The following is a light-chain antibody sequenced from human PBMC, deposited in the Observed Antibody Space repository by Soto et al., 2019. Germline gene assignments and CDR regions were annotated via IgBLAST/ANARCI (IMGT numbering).Light chain of an antibody. Sequence: QSVLTQPPSASGTPGQRGTISCSGSSSNIGSNTVNWYQQLPGTAPKLLIYSNNQRPSGVPDRFSGSKSGTSASLAISGLQSEDEADYYCAAWDDSLNAWVFGGGTKLTV. J-gene: IGLJ3*02. CDR3: AAWDDSLNAWV. CDR2: SNN. V-gene: IGLV1-44*01. CDR1: SSNIGSNT.